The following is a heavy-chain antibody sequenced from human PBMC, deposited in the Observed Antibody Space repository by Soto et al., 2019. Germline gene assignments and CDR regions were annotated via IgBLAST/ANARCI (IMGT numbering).Heavy chain of an antibody. CDR2: ISWNSQSI. D-gene: IGHD2-15*01. CDR3: AKDAGLRYLDS. CDR1: GFTFDDYA. J-gene: IGHJ5*01. V-gene: IGHV3-9*01. Sequence: EVQLVESGGGLVQPGTSLRLSCATSGFTFDDYAMHWVRQAPGKGLEWVSGISWNSQSIGYADSVKGRFTISRDYAKNSLFLHLSSLRPEDTAVYLCAKDAGLRYLDSWGQGTLVTVSS.